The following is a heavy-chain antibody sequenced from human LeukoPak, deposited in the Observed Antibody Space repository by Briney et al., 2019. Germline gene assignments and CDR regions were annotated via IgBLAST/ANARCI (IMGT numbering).Heavy chain of an antibody. CDR3: ARNIDD. V-gene: IGHV4-34*01. D-gene: IGHD1/OR15-1a*01. CDR2: INHSGST. Sequence: PSETLSLTCAVYGGSFSGYYWSWIRQPPGKGLEWIGEINHSGSTNYKPSLKSRVTISVDTSKNQFSLKLSSVTAADTAVYYCARNIDDWGQGTLVTVSS. CDR1: GGSFSGYY. J-gene: IGHJ4*02.